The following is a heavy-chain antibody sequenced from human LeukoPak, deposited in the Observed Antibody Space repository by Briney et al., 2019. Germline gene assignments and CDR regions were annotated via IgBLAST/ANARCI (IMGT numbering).Heavy chain of an antibody. CDR1: GFTVSSNY. Sequence: GGSLRLSCAASGFTVSSNYMSWVRQAPGKGLEWVSVIYSGGSTYYADSVKGRFTISRDNSKNTLYLQMNSLRAEDTAVYYCALHRGQQWLPQFDYWGQGTLVIVSS. D-gene: IGHD6-19*01. J-gene: IGHJ4*02. CDR2: IYSGGST. CDR3: ALHRGQQWLPQFDY. V-gene: IGHV3-53*01.